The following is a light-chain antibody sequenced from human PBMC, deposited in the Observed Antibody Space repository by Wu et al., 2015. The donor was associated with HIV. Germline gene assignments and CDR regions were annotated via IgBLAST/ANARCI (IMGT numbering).Light chain of an antibody. CDR3: HQYDNSPT. Sequence: EIVLTQSPGTLSLSPGERATLSCRASQSVSSGYLAWYKQKPGQAPRLLIYAVSSRATGIPDRFSGSGSGTDFTLTISRLESEDFAVYYCHQYDNSPTFGQGTKVEIK. V-gene: IGKV3-20*01. CDR1: QSVSSGY. CDR2: AVS. J-gene: IGKJ1*01.